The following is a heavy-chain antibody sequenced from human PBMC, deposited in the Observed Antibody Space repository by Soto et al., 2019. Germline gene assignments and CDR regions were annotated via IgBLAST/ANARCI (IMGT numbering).Heavy chain of an antibody. D-gene: IGHD2-2*01. J-gene: IGHJ5*02. Sequence: QVQLVQSGAEVKKPGSSVKVSCKASGGTFSSYAISWVRQAPGQGLEWMGGIIPIFGTANYAQKFQGRVTITADESTSTAYMELSSLRSEDTAVYYCARESVGRCSSTSCPLGLDPWGQGTLVTVSS. V-gene: IGHV1-69*01. CDR3: ARESVGRCSSTSCPLGLDP. CDR1: GGTFSSYA. CDR2: IIPIFGTA.